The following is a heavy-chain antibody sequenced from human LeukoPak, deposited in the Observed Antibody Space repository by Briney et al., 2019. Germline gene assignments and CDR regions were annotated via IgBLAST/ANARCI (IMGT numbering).Heavy chain of an antibody. Sequence: GGFLRLSCAGSGFPFSSYAMGWVRQAPGKGLEWVSAISGSGGSTYYADSVKGRFTISRDNSKNTLYLPMNSLRAEDTAGYYCAKGHRIPIAYGGQGPRVTVSS. CDR2: ISGSGGST. V-gene: IGHV3-23*01. D-gene: IGHD5-18*01. J-gene: IGHJ4*02. CDR3: AKGHRIPIAY. CDR1: GFPFSSYA.